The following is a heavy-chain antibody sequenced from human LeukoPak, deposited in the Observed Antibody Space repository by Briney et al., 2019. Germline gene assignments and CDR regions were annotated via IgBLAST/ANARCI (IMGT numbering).Heavy chain of an antibody. D-gene: IGHD3-22*01. CDR3: ARGGYYYDSSGYSDY. Sequence: GASVKVSCKASGYTFTSYGISWVRQAPGQGLEWMGWISAYNGNTNYAQKLQGRVTMTTDTSTSTSYMELRSLRSDDTAAYYCARGGYYYDSSGYSDYWGQGTLVTVSS. CDR2: ISAYNGNT. V-gene: IGHV1-18*01. J-gene: IGHJ4*02. CDR1: GYTFTSYG.